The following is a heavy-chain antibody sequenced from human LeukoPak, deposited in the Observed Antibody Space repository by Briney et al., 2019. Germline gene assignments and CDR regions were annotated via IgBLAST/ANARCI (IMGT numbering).Heavy chain of an antibody. Sequence: GGSLRLSCAASGFTFSSYRMHWVRQAPGKGLVWVSRINSDGSSTSYADSVKGRFTISRDNAKNTLYLQMNSLRAEDTAVYYCARGLFSGNVRAYYMDVWGKGTTVTISS. D-gene: IGHD3-16*01. CDR3: ARGLFSGNVRAYYMDV. CDR2: INSDGSST. CDR1: GFTFSSYR. J-gene: IGHJ6*03. V-gene: IGHV3-74*01.